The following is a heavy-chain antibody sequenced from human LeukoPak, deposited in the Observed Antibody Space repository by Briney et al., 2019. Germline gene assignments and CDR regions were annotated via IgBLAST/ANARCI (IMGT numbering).Heavy chain of an antibody. D-gene: IGHD3-9*01. Sequence: GESLKISCAASGFTFSSYSMNWVRQAPGKGLEWVSSISSSSSYIYYADSVKGRFTISRDNAKNSLYLQMNSLRAEDTAVYYCARSPLRYFDWSSYYWGQGTLVTVSS. CDR1: GFTFSSYS. V-gene: IGHV3-21*01. J-gene: IGHJ4*02. CDR3: ARSPLRYFDWSSYY. CDR2: ISSSSSYI.